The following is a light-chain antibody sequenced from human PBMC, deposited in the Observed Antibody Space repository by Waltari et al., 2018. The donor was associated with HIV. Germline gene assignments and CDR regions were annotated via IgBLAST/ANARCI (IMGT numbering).Light chain of an antibody. Sequence: SVLTPPPSVSAAPSPRVTLPCSGTNSHIRINAVSWYQQLPGKAPKLLIDYDNLLSSGGSDRFSGSKSGASASLAISGLQSEDEADYYCAAWDDTLNGFVFGSGTRVTVL. V-gene: IGLV1-36*01. CDR1: NSHIRINA. J-gene: IGLJ1*01. CDR3: AAWDDTLNGFV. CDR2: YDN.